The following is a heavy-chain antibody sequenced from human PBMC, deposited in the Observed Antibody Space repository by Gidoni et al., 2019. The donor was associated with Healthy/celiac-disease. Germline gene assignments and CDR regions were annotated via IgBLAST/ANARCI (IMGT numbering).Heavy chain of an antibody. J-gene: IGHJ4*02. CDR2: INHSGST. V-gene: IGHV4-34*01. D-gene: IGHD2-15*01. CDR1: GGSFSGYY. Sequence: QVQLQPWGAGLLKPSETLSLTCAVYGGSFSGYYCSWISQPPGKGLAWIGEINHSGSTNYNPSLKSRVTISVYTSKNQFSLKLSSVTAADTAVYYCARFWTYGGTDYWGQGTLVTVSS. CDR3: ARFWTYGGTDY.